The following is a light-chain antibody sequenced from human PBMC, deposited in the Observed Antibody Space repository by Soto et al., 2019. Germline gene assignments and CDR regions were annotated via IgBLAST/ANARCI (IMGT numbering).Light chain of an antibody. Sequence: DIVMTQSPLSLPVTPGEPASISCRSSKSLLHSNGYNYLDWYLQKTGQSPQLLIYLGSNRASGVPDRFSGSGSGTDFTLKISRVEAEDVGVYYCMQALQTPLTFGGGTKVEIK. CDR3: MQALQTPLT. J-gene: IGKJ4*01. CDR1: KSLLHSNGYNY. CDR2: LGS. V-gene: IGKV2-28*01.